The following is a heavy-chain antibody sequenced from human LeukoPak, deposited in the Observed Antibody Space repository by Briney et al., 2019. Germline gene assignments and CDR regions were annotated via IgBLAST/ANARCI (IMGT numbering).Heavy chain of an antibody. CDR2: IYTSGST. D-gene: IGHD3-10*01. CDR1: GGSISSGSYY. CDR3: ARSGSGSFDY. V-gene: IGHV4-61*02. J-gene: IGHJ4*02. Sequence: PSETLSLTCTVSGGSISSGSYYWSWIRQPAGKGLEWIGRIYTSGSTNYNPSLKSRVTISVDTSKNQFSLKLSSVTAADTAVYYCARSGSGSFDYWGQGTLVTVSS.